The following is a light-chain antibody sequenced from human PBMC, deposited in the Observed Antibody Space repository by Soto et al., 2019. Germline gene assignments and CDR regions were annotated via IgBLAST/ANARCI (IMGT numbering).Light chain of an antibody. V-gene: IGKV1-39*01. CDR1: QSISTS. CDR2: TSS. CDR3: QQGYSRPRT. Sequence: DIQLTQSPCSLSASVGDRVTITCRASQSISTSLNWYQQKPGKAPNLLIFTSSNLESGVPSRFSGSGSGTDFTLTISSLQPEDFATYFCQQGYSRPRTFGQGTKVDIK. J-gene: IGKJ1*01.